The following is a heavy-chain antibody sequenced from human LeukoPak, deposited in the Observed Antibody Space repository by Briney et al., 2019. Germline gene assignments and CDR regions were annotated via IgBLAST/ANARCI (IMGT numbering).Heavy chain of an antibody. CDR2: IKQDGSKK. D-gene: IGHD3/OR15-3a*01. CDR1: GFPFSSYW. Sequence: GGSLRLSCVASGFPFSSYWMTWVRQAPGKGLEWVANIKQDGSKKSYVDSVKGRFTISRDKAKNSLYLQMNSLRAEDTAIYYFTGVGNMDEGFDNWGQGPLVTVSS. CDR3: TGVGNMDEGFDN. V-gene: IGHV3-7*04. J-gene: IGHJ4*02.